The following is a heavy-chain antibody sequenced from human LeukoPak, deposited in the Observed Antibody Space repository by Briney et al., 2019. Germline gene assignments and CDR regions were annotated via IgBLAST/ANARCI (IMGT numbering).Heavy chain of an antibody. CDR2: IKQDGSER. J-gene: IGHJ4*02. CDR3: ARRVYSSSWYGGLDY. Sequence: GGSLRLSCAASGFTFSNYWMSWVRQAPGKGLEWVANIKQDGSERYYVDSLRGRFTITRDNAKNSLDLQMNSLRAEDTAVYYCARRVYSSSWYGGLDYWGQGTLVTVSS. CDR1: GFTFSNYW. D-gene: IGHD6-13*01. V-gene: IGHV3-7*03.